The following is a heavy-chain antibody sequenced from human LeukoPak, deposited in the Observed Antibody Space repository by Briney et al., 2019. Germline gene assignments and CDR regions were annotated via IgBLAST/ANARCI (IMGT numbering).Heavy chain of an antibody. J-gene: IGHJ4*02. CDR2: ISYDGSNK. Sequence: PRGSLRLSCAASGFTFSSYGMHWVRQAPGKGLEWVAVISYDGSNKYYADSVKGRFTISRDNSKNTLYLQMNSLRAEDTAVYYRAKDRPRLRDIVVVPAAIGYWGQGTLVTVSS. CDR3: AKDRPRLRDIVVVPAAIGY. D-gene: IGHD2-2*01. V-gene: IGHV3-30*18. CDR1: GFTFSSYG.